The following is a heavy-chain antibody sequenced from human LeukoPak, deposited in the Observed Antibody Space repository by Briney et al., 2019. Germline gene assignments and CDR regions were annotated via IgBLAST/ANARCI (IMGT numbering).Heavy chain of an antibody. Sequence: SETLSLTCTVSGGSISSSSYYWGWIRQPPGKGLEWIGSIYYSGSTYYNPSLKSRVTISVDTSKNQFSLKLSSVTAADTAVYYCARHADGASKEQLVPFDYYYYMDVWGKGTTVTVSS. CDR2: IYYSGST. CDR3: ARHADGASKEQLVPFDYYYYMDV. J-gene: IGHJ6*03. V-gene: IGHV4-39*01. D-gene: IGHD6-13*01. CDR1: GGSISSSSYY.